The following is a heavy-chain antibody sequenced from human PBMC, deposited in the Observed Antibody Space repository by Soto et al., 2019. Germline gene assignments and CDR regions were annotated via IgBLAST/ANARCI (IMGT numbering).Heavy chain of an antibody. CDR3: AKALIDGTYWRPSFDY. J-gene: IGHJ4*02. CDR2: ISGSGGDT. CDR1: GFTFSSYA. D-gene: IGHD1-1*01. V-gene: IGHV3-23*01. Sequence: HPGGSLRLSCAPSGFTFSSYAMSWVRQAPGKGLEWVSTISGSGGDTRYADSVKGRFTISRDNSKNTLYLQLNSLRAEDTAVYYCAKALIDGTYWRPSFDYWRQGTLVSVYS.